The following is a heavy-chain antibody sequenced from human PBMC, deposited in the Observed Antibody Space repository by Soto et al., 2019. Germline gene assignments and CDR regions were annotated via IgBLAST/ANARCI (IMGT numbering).Heavy chain of an antibody. J-gene: IGHJ4*02. CDR3: ARVGRILSFDY. D-gene: IGHD2-15*01. Sequence: QVQLVESGGGVVQPGRSLILSCAASGFTFISYAMHWVRQAPGKGLEWVAGISYDGSNKYYGDSVKGRFTLSRDNSKNTLFLQMHRLRAEDTAVYYFARVGRILSFDYWGQGTLVTDSS. V-gene: IGHV3-30-3*01. CDR1: GFTFISYA. CDR2: ISYDGSNK.